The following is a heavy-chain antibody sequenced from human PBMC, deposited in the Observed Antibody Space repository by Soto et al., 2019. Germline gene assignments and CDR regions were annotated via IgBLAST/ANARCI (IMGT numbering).Heavy chain of an antibody. CDR3: AKGRELRYFDWLSTGYFDY. Sequence: GGSLRLSCAASGFTFSSYGMHWVRQAPGKGLEWVAVISYDGSNKYYADSVKGRFTISRDNSKNTLYLQMNSLRAEDTAVYYCAKGRELRYFDWLSTGYFDYWGQGTLVTVSS. CDR2: ISYDGSNK. J-gene: IGHJ4*02. D-gene: IGHD3-9*01. CDR1: GFTFSSYG. V-gene: IGHV3-30*18.